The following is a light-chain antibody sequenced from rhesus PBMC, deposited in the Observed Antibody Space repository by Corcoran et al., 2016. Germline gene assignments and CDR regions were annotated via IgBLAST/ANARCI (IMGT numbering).Light chain of an antibody. V-gene: IGKV3-42*03. Sequence: EIVLTQSPATLSLSPGERATLSCRASQSVSSSLAWYQQKPEQAPRLLINGAARRATGIPDRVTGSGSGTDFTRTISSLQSEDFGTYYCQQFSIRPLTFGGGAKVEI. CDR1: QSVSSS. CDR3: QQFSIRPLT. J-gene: IGKJ4*01. CDR2: GAA.